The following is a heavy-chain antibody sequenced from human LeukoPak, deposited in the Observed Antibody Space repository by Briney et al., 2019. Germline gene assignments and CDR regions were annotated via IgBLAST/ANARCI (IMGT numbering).Heavy chain of an antibody. CDR3: ARGRSTSGYASYYYGMDV. J-gene: IGHJ6*02. D-gene: IGHD3-22*01. V-gene: IGHV4-31*03. CDR2: IFYSGST. Sequence: PSETLSLTCTVSGDSIISGGYYWSWIRQLPGTGLEWIGYIFYSGSTYYNPSLKSRVSISIDTSKNQFSLKLSSVTAADTAVYYCARGRSTSGYASYYYGMDVWGQGTTVTVSS. CDR1: GDSIISGGYY.